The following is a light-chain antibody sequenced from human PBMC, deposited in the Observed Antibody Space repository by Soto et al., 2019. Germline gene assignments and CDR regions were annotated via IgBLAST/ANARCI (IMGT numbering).Light chain of an antibody. CDR3: QQYGSSPWT. CDR2: GAS. J-gene: IGKJ1*01. CDR1: HSGSGSF. Sequence: EVVLTQSPGTLSLSPGGRATLSCRASHSGSGSFVAWYQHKPGQAPRLLIYGASSRATGIPDRFSGSGSGTDFTLTISRLEPEDFAVYYCQQYGSSPWTFGQGTKVDIK. V-gene: IGKV3-20*01.